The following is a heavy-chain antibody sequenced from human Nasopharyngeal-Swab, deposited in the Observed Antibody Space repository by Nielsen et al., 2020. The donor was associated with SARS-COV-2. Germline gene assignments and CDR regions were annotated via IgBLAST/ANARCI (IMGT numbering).Heavy chain of an antibody. V-gene: IGHV4-34*01. J-gene: IGHJ4*02. CDR2: MKPSGRT. D-gene: IGHD6-25*01. CDR3: AGHPADFDY. CDR1: GASITDYH. Sequence: SQTLSLTCAVYGASITDYHWSWIRQAPGKGLEWVGEMKPSGRTNYNPSLKSRVTISVDTSNNHSFLRLSSVTAADTAVYYCAGHPADFDYWGQGALVTVSS.